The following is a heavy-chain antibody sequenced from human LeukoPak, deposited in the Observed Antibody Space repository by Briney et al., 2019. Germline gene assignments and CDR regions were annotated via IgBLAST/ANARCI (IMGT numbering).Heavy chain of an antibody. CDR3: AKLAAPYSSGWYDDY. J-gene: IGHJ4*02. CDR1: GFTFSSYG. Sequence: GGSLRLSCAASGFTFSSYGVHWVRQAPGKGLEWVAVISYDGSNKYYADSVKGRFTISRDNSKNTLYLQMNSLRAEDTAVYYCAKLAAPYSSGWYDDYWGQGTLVTVSS. CDR2: ISYDGSNK. D-gene: IGHD6-19*01. V-gene: IGHV3-30*18.